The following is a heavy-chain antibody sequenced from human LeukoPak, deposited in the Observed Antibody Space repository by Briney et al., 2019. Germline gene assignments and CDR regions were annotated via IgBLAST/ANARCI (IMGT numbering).Heavy chain of an antibody. D-gene: IGHD2-2*01. CDR3: ARGRYQLSP. Sequence: PSDTLSLTCTVSNRSINIYYGSWLRQPPGKGLEWIGYIYYSGSTNYNPSLKSRVTISVDTSKNQFSLKLSSVTAADTAVYYCARGRYQLSPWGQGTLVAVSS. V-gene: IGHV4-59*07. J-gene: IGHJ5*02. CDR1: NRSINIYY. CDR2: IYYSGST.